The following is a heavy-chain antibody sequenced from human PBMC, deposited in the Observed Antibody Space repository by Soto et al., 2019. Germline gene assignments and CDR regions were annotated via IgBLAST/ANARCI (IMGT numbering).Heavy chain of an antibody. CDR1: GFTFSSSA. Sequence: LRLSCAASGFTFSSSAMSWVRQAPGKGLEWVSAISGNGANTYYADSVKGRFTISRDNSKNTLYLQMNSLRAEDTAVYYCAKRSIYGGPDYWGQGTLVTVSS. CDR2: ISGNGANT. D-gene: IGHD4-17*01. V-gene: IGHV3-23*01. CDR3: AKRSIYGGPDY. J-gene: IGHJ4*02.